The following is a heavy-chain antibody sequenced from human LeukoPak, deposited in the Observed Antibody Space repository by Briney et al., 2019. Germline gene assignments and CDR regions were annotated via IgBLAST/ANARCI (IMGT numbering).Heavy chain of an antibody. D-gene: IGHD6-25*01. CDR2: ISGSGGTT. CDR3: AKDKGGSSGSFHI. J-gene: IGHJ3*02. V-gene: IGHV3-23*01. CDR1: GFAFSTYA. Sequence: GGSLRLSCAASGFAFSTYAMSWVRQAPGKGLEWVSAISGSGGTTYYADSVKGRFTISRDNSKNTLYLQMNSLRAEDTAVYYCAKDKGGSSGSFHIWGQGTMVTVSS.